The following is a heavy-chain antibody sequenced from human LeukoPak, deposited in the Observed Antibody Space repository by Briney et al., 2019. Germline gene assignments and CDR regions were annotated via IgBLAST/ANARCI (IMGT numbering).Heavy chain of an antibody. CDR1: GYTFTSYY. D-gene: IGHD2-15*01. CDR2: INPSGGST. V-gene: IGHV1-46*01. Sequence: ASVKVSCKASGYTFTSYYMHWVRQAPGQGLEWMGIINPSGGSTSYAQKFQGRVTMTRDTSTSTVYMELSSLRSEDTAVYYCAMVAATVYYFDYWGQGTLVTVSS. CDR3: AMVAATVYYFDY. J-gene: IGHJ4*02.